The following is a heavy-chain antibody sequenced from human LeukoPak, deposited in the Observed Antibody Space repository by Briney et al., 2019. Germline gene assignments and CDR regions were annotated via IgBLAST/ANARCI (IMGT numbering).Heavy chain of an antibody. D-gene: IGHD1-26*01. J-gene: IGHJ3*02. Sequence: GGSLRLSCAASGFTFSSYWMHWVRQAPGKGLVWVSRINSDGSSTSYADSVKGRFTISRDNAKNTLYLQMNGLRAEDTAVYYCATGSYLDAFDIWGQGTMVTVSS. V-gene: IGHV3-74*01. CDR3: ATGSYLDAFDI. CDR1: GFTFSSYW. CDR2: INSDGSST.